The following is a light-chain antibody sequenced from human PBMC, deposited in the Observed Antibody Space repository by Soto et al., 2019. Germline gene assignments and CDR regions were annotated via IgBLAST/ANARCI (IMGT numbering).Light chain of an antibody. CDR2: ATS. CDR3: QQSYSAPPT. CDR1: QSISGY. V-gene: IGKV1-39*01. Sequence: DIQMTQSPSSLSASVGDRVTITCRASQSISGYLNWYQQKPGRAPNLLIYATSSLQGGVPSRFRGSGSGTDFTLTISSLQPEDIATYYCQQSYSAPPTFGQGTKVEI. J-gene: IGKJ1*01.